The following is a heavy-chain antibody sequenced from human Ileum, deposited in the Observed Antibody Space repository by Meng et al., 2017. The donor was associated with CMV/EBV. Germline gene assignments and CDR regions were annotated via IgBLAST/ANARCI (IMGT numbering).Heavy chain of an antibody. Sequence: SETLSLTCTVSGDSINNYYWSWIRQPPGKGLEWIGYIFHSGSTTYNPSLKSRVTISVDTSKNQFSLKLSSVTAADTAVYYCARDGGDDILTGYYYYYGMDVWGQGTMVTVSS. CDR3: ARDGGDDILTGYYYYYGMDV. J-gene: IGHJ6*02. CDR2: IFHSGST. CDR1: GDSINNYY. V-gene: IGHV4-59*12. D-gene: IGHD3-9*01.